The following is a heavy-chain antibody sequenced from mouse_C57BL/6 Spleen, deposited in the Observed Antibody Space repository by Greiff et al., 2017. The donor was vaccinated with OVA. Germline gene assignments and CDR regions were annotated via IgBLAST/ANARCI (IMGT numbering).Heavy chain of an antibody. Sequence: DVQLQESGGGLVKPGGSLKLSCAASGFTFSDYGMHWVRQAPEKGLEWVAYISSGSSTIYYADTVKGRFTISRDNAKNTLFLQMTSLRSEDTAMYYCARGLLRDFDYWGQGTTLTVSS. CDR2: ISSGSSTI. CDR1: GFTFSDYG. V-gene: IGHV5-17*01. J-gene: IGHJ2*01. CDR3: ARGLLRDFDY. D-gene: IGHD1-1*01.